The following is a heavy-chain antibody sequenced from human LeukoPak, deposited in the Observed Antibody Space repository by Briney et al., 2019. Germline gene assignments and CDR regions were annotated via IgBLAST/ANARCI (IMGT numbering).Heavy chain of an antibody. CDR3: AKGPRWDHSSFDY. CDR1: GFTFSTFW. Sequence: GGSLRLSCATSGFTFSTFWMHWVRQAPGKGLVWVSRINHDGSSTNYADSVKGRFTISRDNAKNTLYLQMNSLRAEDTAVYYCAKGPRWDHSSFDYWGQGTLVTVSS. V-gene: IGHV3-74*01. D-gene: IGHD1-26*01. CDR2: INHDGSST. J-gene: IGHJ4*02.